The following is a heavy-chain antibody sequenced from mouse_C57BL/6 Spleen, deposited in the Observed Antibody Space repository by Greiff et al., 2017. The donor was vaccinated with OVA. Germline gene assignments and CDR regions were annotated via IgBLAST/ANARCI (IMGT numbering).Heavy chain of an antibody. CDR3: ARRGHYGSSYGYAMDY. J-gene: IGHJ4*01. Sequence: QVQLKQSGPELVKPGASVKISCKASGYAFSSSWMNWVKQRPGKGLEWIGRIYPGDGDTNYNGKFKGKATLTADKSSSTAYMQLSSLTSEDSAVYFCARRGHYGSSYGYAMDYWGQGTSVTVSS. V-gene: IGHV1-82*01. D-gene: IGHD1-1*01. CDR2: IYPGDGDT. CDR1: GYAFSSSW.